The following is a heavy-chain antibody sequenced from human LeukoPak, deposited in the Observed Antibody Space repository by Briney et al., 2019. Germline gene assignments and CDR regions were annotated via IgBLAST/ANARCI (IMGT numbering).Heavy chain of an antibody. J-gene: IGHJ4*02. CDR1: GFTFSDYY. CDR3: VRDIREYDY. V-gene: IGHV3-11*04. D-gene: IGHD1-14*01. CDR2: ISSTGTNE. Sequence: GGSLRLSCAASGFTFSDYYMTWIRQAPGKGPEWISYISSTGTNEYYADSVKGRFTISRDNAKNTVFLQMNTLRAEDTAVYYCVRDIREYDYWGQGTLVTVSS.